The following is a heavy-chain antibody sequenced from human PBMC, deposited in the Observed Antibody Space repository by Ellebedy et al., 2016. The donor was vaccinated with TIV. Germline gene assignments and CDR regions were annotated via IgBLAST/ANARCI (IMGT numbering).Heavy chain of an antibody. CDR3: AKDGSLRYFDWFGDY. Sequence: GGSLRLSCAASGFTFSSYAMSWVRQAPGKGLEWVSVIGGSSGSTYYADSVKGRFTISRDNSKNTLYLQMNSLRAEDTAVYYCAKDGSLRYFDWFGDYWGQGTLVTVSS. J-gene: IGHJ4*02. CDR2: IGGSSGST. D-gene: IGHD3-9*01. V-gene: IGHV3-23*01. CDR1: GFTFSSYA.